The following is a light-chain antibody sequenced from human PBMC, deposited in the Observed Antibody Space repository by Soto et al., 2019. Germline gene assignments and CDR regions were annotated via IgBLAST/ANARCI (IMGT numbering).Light chain of an antibody. V-gene: IGLV7-46*01. CDR3: LLSYSGVRV. J-gene: IGLJ2*01. CDR1: TGAVTSGHY. Sequence: QTVVTQEPSLTVSPGGTVTLTCGSSTGAVTSGHYPYWFQQKPGQAPRTLIYDTSNKHSWTPARFSGSLLGGKAALTLSGXXXXXXXXYYCLLSYSGVRVFGGGTKLTV. CDR2: DTS.